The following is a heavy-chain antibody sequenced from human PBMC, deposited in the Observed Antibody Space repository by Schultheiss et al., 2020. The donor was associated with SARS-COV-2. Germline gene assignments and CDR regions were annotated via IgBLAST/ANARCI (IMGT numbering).Heavy chain of an antibody. CDR2: ISGSGNTV. V-gene: IGHV3-11*04. J-gene: IGHJ4*02. Sequence: GESLKISCAASGFTFSYYYMSGVRQAPGKGLEWVSYISGSGNTVYYAESVKGRFTISRDNAERSLYLQMSSLRADDTGTYYCARGTWGAMNSHHFDSWGQGTLVTVSS. CDR3: ARGTWGAMNSHHFDS. CDR1: GFTFSYYY. D-gene: IGHD3-16*01.